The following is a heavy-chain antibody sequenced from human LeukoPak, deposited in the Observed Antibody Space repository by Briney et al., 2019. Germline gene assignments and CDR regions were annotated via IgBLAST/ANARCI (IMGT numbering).Heavy chain of an antibody. CDR1: GYILSSYN. CDR3: ARVRIYYDFWSGYRPHGSFGY. CDR2: INPSGGDT. Sequence: GASVKVSCKASGYILSSYNMHWVRQAPGQGLEWLGIINPSGGDTKYAQKFQGRVTLTRDKSTSTVYMELSSLTSDDTAVYYCARVRIYYDFWSGYRPHGSFGYWGQGTLVTVSS. J-gene: IGHJ4*02. D-gene: IGHD3-3*01. V-gene: IGHV1-46*01.